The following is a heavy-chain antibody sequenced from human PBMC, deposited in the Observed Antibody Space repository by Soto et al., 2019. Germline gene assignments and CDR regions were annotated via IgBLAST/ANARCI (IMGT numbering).Heavy chain of an antibody. D-gene: IGHD2-21*02. J-gene: IGHJ4*02. CDR2: INAGNGNT. CDR3: ARAWVVVTAPDY. Sequence: ASVKVSCKGSGYTFTSYAMHWVRQAPGQRLEWMGWINAGNGNTKYSQKFQGRVTITRDTSASTAYMELSSLRSEDTAVYYCARAWVVVTAPDYWGQGTLVTVSS. V-gene: IGHV1-3*01. CDR1: GYTFTSYA.